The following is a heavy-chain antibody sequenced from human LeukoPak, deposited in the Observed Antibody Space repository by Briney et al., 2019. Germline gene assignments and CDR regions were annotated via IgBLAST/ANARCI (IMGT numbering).Heavy chain of an antibody. CDR2: IHPGDSDT. V-gene: IGHV5-51*01. CDR1: GYSFTSYW. CDR3: ARQTYDILTGYYPTD. Sequence: GESLKISSKGSGYSFTSYWIGCVRQMPGKGLEWMGIIHPGDSDTRYSPSFQGQVTISADKSISTAYLQWSSLKASDTAMYYWARQTYDILTGYYPTDWGQGTLVTVSS. D-gene: IGHD3-9*01. J-gene: IGHJ4*02.